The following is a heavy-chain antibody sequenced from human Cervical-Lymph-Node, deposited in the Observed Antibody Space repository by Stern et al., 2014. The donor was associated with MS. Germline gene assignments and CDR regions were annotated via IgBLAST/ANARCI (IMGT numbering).Heavy chain of an antibody. Sequence: QVQLQQWGAGLLKPSETLSLTCAVYGGSFSGYYWSWIRQPPGKGLEWIGETNNGDSTNSNPSLKSRVTISIATSKTQCSLKLNPVTPADTAVYFCARARQQWLVRWFDPWGQGTLVTVSS. CDR3: ARARQQWLVRWFDP. J-gene: IGHJ5*02. D-gene: IGHD6-19*01. CDR1: GGSFSGYY. V-gene: IGHV4-34*01. CDR2: TNNGDST.